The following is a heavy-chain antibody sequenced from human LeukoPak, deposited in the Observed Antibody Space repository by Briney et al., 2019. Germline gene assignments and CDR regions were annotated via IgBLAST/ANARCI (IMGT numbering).Heavy chain of an antibody. J-gene: IGHJ2*01. CDR3: ARDRNWATRNWYFDL. D-gene: IGHD5-24*01. CDR1: GFTFRNYG. Sequence: GGSLRLSCAASGFTFRNYGMHWVRQAPGKGLEWVGVIWYDGCNKYYGDSVKGRFTISRDSSQNTLSLQMDSLRAEDTAIYYCARDRNWATRNWYFDLWGRGTLVTVSS. CDR2: IWYDGCNK. V-gene: IGHV3-33*01.